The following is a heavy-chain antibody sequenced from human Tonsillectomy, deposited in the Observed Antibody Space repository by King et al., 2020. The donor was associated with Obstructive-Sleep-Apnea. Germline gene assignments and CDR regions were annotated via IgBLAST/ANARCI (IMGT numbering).Heavy chain of an antibody. J-gene: IGHJ4*02. Sequence: QLPESGPGLVKPSETLSLTCTVSGGSISSSSYYWGWIRQPPGKGLEWIGSIYHSGSSYYTPSLKRRVTITVDTSKNQFSLKLSSVTAADTAVYFCARAKYSFGYGYFDYWGQGTLVTVSS. V-gene: IGHV4-39*07. D-gene: IGHD5-18*01. CDR2: IYHSGSS. CDR1: GGSISSSSYY. CDR3: ARAKYSFGYGYFDY.